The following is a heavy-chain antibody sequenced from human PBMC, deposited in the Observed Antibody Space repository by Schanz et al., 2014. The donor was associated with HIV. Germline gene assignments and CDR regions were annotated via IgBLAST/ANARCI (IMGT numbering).Heavy chain of an antibody. CDR3: AREGATGYITY. J-gene: IGHJ4*02. D-gene: IGHD5-18*01. CDR1: GGSISSGAYC. Sequence: QVQLQESGPGLVKPSQTLSLTCTVSGGSISSGAYCWSWIRQHPGKGLEWIGYIYYSGSTYYNPSLKSRVTISVDTSKNLFSLKLSSVTAADTAVYYCAREGATGYITYWGQGTLVTVSS. CDR2: IYYSGST. V-gene: IGHV4-31*03.